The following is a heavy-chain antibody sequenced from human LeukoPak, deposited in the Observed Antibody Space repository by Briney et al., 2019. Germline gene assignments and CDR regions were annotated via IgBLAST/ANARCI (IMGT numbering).Heavy chain of an antibody. J-gene: IGHJ6*02. CDR2: IKQDGSEK. V-gene: IGHV3-7*01. CDR3: ARTGWEQLAPWYGMDV. Sequence: GGSLRLSCAASGFTFSSYSMNWVRQAPGKGLEWVANIKQDGSEKYYVDSVKGRFTISRDNAKNSLYLQTNSLRAEDTAVYYCARTGWEQLAPWYGMDVWGQGTTVTVSS. D-gene: IGHD6-13*01. CDR1: GFTFSSYS.